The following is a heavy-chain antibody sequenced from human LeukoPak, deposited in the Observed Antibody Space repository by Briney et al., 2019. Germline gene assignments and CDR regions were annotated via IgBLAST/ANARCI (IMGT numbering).Heavy chain of an antibody. Sequence: SETLSLTCTVSGGSISSYYWSWIRQPPGKGLEWIGYIYYSGSTNYNPSLKSRVTISVDTSKNQFSLKLSSVTAADTAVYCCARAGGTTGLYYWGQGTLVTVSS. CDR3: ARAGGTTGLYY. J-gene: IGHJ4*02. CDR2: IYYSGST. D-gene: IGHD1-1*01. V-gene: IGHV4-59*01. CDR1: GGSISSYY.